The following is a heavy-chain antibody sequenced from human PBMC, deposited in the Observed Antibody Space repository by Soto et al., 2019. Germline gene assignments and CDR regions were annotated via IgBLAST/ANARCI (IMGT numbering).Heavy chain of an antibody. CDR1: GSSISSSGYY. D-gene: IGHD3-3*02. CDR2: MYYGVST. CDR3: ARLPSRHLVDY. V-gene: IGHV4-39*01. J-gene: IGHJ4*02. Sequence: SETLSLTCTVSGSSISSSGYYWGWIRQPPGKGLEWIGSMYYGVSTYYNPSLKSRVTVSIDASKNQFSLNLSSVTAADTAVYYCARLPSRHLVDYWGQGTLVTVSS.